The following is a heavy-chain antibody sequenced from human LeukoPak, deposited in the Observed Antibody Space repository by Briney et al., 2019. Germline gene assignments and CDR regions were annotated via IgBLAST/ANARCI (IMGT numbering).Heavy chain of an antibody. CDR1: GFTVSSNY. V-gene: IGHV3-66*01. CDR2: IYSGGST. Sequence: GGSLRLSCAASGFTVSSNYMSWVRQAPGKGLEWVSVIYSGGSTYYADSVKGRFTISRDNAKNPLYLQMNSLGAEDTAVYYCARDRAGPYSYWGQGTLVTVSS. J-gene: IGHJ4*02. CDR3: ARDRAGPYSY. D-gene: IGHD6-19*01.